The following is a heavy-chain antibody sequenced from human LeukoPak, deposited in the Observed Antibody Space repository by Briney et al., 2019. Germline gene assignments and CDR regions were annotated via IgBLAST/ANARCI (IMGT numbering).Heavy chain of an antibody. V-gene: IGHV4-34*01. CDR2: INHSGSA. Sequence: PSETLSLTCAVSGGSFSGYYWTWIRQPPGKELEWIGEINHSGSANYSPSLSSRVTISLDMSENQFSLKLTSVTAADTAVYYCARGQGTVTTHWGQGTLVTVSS. J-gene: IGHJ4*02. D-gene: IGHD4-17*01. CDR3: ARGQGTVTTH. CDR1: GGSFSGYY.